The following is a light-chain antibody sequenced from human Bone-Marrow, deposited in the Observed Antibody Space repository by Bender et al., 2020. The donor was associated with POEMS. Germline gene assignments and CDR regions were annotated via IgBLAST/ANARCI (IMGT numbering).Light chain of an antibody. J-gene: IGLJ3*02. CDR1: SSNIGAHA. V-gene: IGLV1-44*01. CDR3: AVWDDSLNGWV. CDR2: SSH. Sequence: QSVLTQPPSASGTPGQRVTISCSGGSSNIGAHAVNWYQHLPGTAPKLLIYSSHRRPSEVPDRLSGSRSGTSASLAISGLQSEDEADYYCAVWDDSLNGWVCGGGTKLTVL.